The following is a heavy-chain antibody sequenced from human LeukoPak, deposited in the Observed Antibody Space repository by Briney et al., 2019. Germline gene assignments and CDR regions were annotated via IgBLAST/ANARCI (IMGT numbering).Heavy chain of an antibody. CDR3: ARHSRGPAAGPAFDY. CDR2: IYYSGGT. CDR1: GGSISSSTYY. D-gene: IGHD6-13*01. Sequence: PSETLSLTCTVSGGSISSSTYYWGWIRQPPGKGLEWIGSIYYSGGTYYNPSLKSRVTISVDTSKNQFSLSSVTAADTAVYYCARHSRGPAAGPAFDYWGQGTLVTVSS. J-gene: IGHJ4*02. V-gene: IGHV4-39*01.